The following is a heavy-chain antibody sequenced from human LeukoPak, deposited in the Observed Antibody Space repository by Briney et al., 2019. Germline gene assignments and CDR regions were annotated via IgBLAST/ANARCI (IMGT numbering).Heavy chain of an antibody. Sequence: PGVSLRLSCAASGFSFSNYALHGVRQAPGKGLEWVAAIWYDGSKEYYGDSVKGRFTISRDNSKITLFLQMNSLRVEDTAMYYCARDNYYDSSGSLYFDYWGQGTLVTVSS. CDR2: IWYDGSKE. J-gene: IGHJ4*02. D-gene: IGHD3-22*01. CDR3: ARDNYYDSSGSLYFDY. CDR1: GFSFSNYA. V-gene: IGHV3-33*01.